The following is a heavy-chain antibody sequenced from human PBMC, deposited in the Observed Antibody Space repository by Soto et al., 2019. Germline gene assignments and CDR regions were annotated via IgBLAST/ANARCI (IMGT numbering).Heavy chain of an antibody. V-gene: IGHV1-46*03. CDR3: AREPPSTVTTDYFDY. CDR2: MNPSGGST. CDR1: GYTFTSYY. J-gene: IGHJ4*02. D-gene: IGHD4-17*01. Sequence: QVQLVQSGAEVKRPGASVKVSCKASGYTFTSYYIHWVRQAPGQGLEWMGIMNPSGGSTTNAQKIQGRLTMTRDTSTRTVYMELSSLRSEDTAVYYCAREPPSTVTTDYFDYWGQGTLVTVSS.